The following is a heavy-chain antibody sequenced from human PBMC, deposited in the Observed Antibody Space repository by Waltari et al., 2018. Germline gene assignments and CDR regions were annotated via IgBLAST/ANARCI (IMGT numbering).Heavy chain of an antibody. D-gene: IGHD4-4*01. Sequence: QVQLQESGPGLVKPSETLSLNCAVSGYYVSSGYYWGWIRQPPGKGLEWIVNIYHGGSTYYNPSLKNQVTISLDTSKNQCTLNLSSVPAADTAVYYCARGDYVSNSCRYFQHWGQGTLVTVSS. CDR2: IYHGGST. CDR3: ARGDYVSNSCRYFQH. CDR1: GYYVSSGYY. J-gene: IGHJ1*01. V-gene: IGHV4-38-2*01.